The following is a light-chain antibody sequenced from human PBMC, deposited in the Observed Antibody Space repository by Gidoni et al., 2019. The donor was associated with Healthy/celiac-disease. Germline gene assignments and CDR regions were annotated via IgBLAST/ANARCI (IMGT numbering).Light chain of an antibody. CDR3: CSYAGSSTSRV. Sequence: QSALTQPPSVSGSPGQSITISCTGTSSDVGSYNLVSWYQQHPGKAPKLMIYEGSKRPSGVSNRFSGSKSGNTASLTISGLQAEDEADYYCCSYAGSSTSRVFGGGTKLTVL. CDR2: EGS. V-gene: IGLV2-23*01. CDR1: SSDVGSYNL. J-gene: IGLJ2*01.